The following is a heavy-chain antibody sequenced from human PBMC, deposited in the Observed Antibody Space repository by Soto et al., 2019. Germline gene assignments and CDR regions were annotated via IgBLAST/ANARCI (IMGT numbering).Heavy chain of an antibody. CDR1: GFTFSSYG. J-gene: IGHJ4*02. D-gene: IGHD5-12*01. Sequence: QVQLVESGGGVVQPGRSLRLSCAASGFTFSSYGMHWVRQAPGKGLEWVAVISYDGSNKYYADSVKGRFTISRDNSKNTLYLQMNSLRAEDTAVYYCAKRLRWLHWGQGTLVTVSS. CDR2: ISYDGSNK. V-gene: IGHV3-30*18. CDR3: AKRLRWLH.